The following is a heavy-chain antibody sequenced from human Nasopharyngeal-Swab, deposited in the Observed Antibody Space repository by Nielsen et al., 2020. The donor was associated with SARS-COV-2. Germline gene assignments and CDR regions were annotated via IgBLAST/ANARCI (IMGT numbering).Heavy chain of an antibody. CDR2: ISSSGSTI. CDR1: GFTFSSYA. D-gene: IGHD3-10*01. Sequence: GGSLRLSCAASGFTFSSYAMHWVRQAPGKGLEWVSYISSSGSTIYYADSVEGRFTISRDNAKNSLYLQMNSLRAEDTAVYYCACLFFGAFDIWGQGTMVTVSS. J-gene: IGHJ3*02. V-gene: IGHV3-48*03. CDR3: ACLFFGAFDI.